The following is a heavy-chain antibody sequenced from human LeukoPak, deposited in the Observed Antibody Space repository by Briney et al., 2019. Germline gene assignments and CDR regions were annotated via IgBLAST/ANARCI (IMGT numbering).Heavy chain of an antibody. J-gene: IGHJ4*02. D-gene: IGHD2-2*01. CDR1: GGSFSGYY. Sequence: SETLSLTCAVYGGSFSGYYWSWIRQPPGKGLEWIGEINHSGSTNYNPSLKSRVTISVDTSKNQFSLKLSPVTAADTAVYYCARGITRYCSSTSCYRRPGYYFDYWGQGTLVTVSS. CDR3: ARGITRYCSSTSCYRRPGYYFDY. CDR2: INHSGST. V-gene: IGHV4-34*01.